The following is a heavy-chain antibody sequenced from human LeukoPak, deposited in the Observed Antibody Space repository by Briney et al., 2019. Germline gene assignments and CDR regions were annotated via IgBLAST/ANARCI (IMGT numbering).Heavy chain of an antibody. J-gene: IGHJ4*02. CDR1: GYTFTSYD. V-gene: IGHV1-8*03. CDR3: ARGFPPRRSYDRSGYYSYYFDY. CDR2: MNPNSGNT. Sequence: GASVKVSCKASGYTFTSYDINWVRQATGQGLEWMGWMNPNSGNTGYAQKFQGRVTITRNTSISTAYMELSSLRSEDTAVYYCARGFPPRRSYDRSGYYSYYFDYWGQGTLVTVSS. D-gene: IGHD3-22*01.